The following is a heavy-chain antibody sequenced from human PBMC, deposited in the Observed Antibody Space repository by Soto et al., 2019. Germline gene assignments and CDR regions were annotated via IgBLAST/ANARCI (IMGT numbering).Heavy chain of an antibody. CDR3: ARDDLVRGVILSRWFDP. Sequence: PSETLSLTCAVSGGSISSGGYSWSWIRQPPGKGLEWIGYIYHSGSTYYNPSLKSRVTISVDRSKNQFSLKLSSVTAADTAVYYCARDDLVRGVILSRWFDPWGQGTLVTVSS. V-gene: IGHV4-30-2*01. CDR1: GGSISSGGYS. D-gene: IGHD3-10*01. J-gene: IGHJ5*02. CDR2: IYHSGST.